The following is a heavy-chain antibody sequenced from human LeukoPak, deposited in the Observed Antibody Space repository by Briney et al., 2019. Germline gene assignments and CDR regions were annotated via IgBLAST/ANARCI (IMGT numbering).Heavy chain of an antibody. J-gene: IGHJ4*02. Sequence: PGASLRLSCAASGFTFSSYAMSWVRQAPGKGLEWVSGISGSGGSTFYADSVKGRFTIPRDNSKNTLFLQMNSLRAEDTAVYYCAKRVATSSISYYFDYWGQGTLVTVSS. D-gene: IGHD5-12*01. V-gene: IGHV3-23*01. CDR3: AKRVATSSISYYFDY. CDR2: ISGSGGST. CDR1: GFTFSSYA.